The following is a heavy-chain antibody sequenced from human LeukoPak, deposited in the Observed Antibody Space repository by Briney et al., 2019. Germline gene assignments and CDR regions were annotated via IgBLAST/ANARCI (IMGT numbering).Heavy chain of an antibody. CDR2: ISSSGSTI. J-gene: IGHJ6*04. D-gene: IGHD3-10*02. CDR3: AELGITMIGGV. V-gene: IGHV3-48*03. CDR1: GFTFRKYW. Sequence: GGSLRLSCAASGFTFRKYWMNWVRQAPGKGLEWVSYISSSGSTIYYADSVKGRFTISRDNAKNSLYLQMNSLRAEDTAVYYCAELGITMIGGVWGKGTTVTISS.